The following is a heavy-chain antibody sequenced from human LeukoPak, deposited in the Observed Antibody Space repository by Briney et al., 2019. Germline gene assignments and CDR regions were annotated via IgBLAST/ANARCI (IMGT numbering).Heavy chain of an antibody. D-gene: IGHD1-26*01. CDR3: VKSGGYGLIDY. CDR2: IYYSGST. J-gene: IGHJ4*02. Sequence: SETLSLTCTVSGGSISSYYWSWIRQPPGKGLEWIGYIYYSGSTNYNPSLKSRVTISVDTSKNQFSLKLSSVTAADTAVYYCVKSGGYGLIDYWGQGTRVTVSS. V-gene: IGHV4-59*12. CDR1: GGSISSYY.